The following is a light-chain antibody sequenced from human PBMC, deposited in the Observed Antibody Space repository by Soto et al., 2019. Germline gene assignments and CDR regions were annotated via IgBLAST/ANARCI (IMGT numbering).Light chain of an antibody. CDR2: GAS. V-gene: IGKV1-39*01. CDR3: QQTYNLPRT. CDR1: QDITTY. Sequence: DIKLNQSPSSLSASVGDRVTFTCQASQDITTYLNWFQQKVGKPPTLLIYGASALQSGVPARFSGSGSGTDFTLTINNMQREDFATYYCQQTYNLPRTFGQGTKVDI. J-gene: IGKJ1*01.